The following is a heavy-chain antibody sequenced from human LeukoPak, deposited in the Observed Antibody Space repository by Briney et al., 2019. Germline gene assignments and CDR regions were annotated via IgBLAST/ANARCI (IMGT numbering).Heavy chain of an antibody. V-gene: IGHV1-3*01. D-gene: IGHD2-15*01. CDR2: INAGNGNT. J-gene: IGHJ4*02. Sequence: GASVKVSCKASGYIFTSYAMHWVRQAPGQRLEWMGWINAGNGNTKYSQKFQGRVTITRDTSASTAYMELSSLRSEDTAVYYCAGSVVAATQIGFDYWGQGTLVTVSS. CDR3: AGSVVAATQIGFDY. CDR1: GYIFTSYA.